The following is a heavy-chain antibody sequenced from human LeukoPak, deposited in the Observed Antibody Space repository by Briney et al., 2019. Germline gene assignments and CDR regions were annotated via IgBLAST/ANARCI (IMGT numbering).Heavy chain of an antibody. Sequence: SETLSLTCAVSGGSISSSNWWSWVRQPPGKGLEWIGEIYHSGSTNYNPSLKSRVTISVDKSKNQFSLKLSSVTAADTAVYYCARSLITMIPPNYYYYMDVWGKGTTVTISS. CDR1: GGSISSSNW. J-gene: IGHJ6*03. V-gene: IGHV4-4*02. CDR3: ARSLITMIPPNYYYYMDV. CDR2: IYHSGST. D-gene: IGHD3-22*01.